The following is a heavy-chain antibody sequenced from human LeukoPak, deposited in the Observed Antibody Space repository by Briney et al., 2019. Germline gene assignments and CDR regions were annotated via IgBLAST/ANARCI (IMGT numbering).Heavy chain of an antibody. CDR3: ARTATIGYYSDY. CDR1: GGTFSSYA. CDR2: IIPIFGTA. D-gene: IGHD5-24*01. J-gene: IGHJ4*02. Sequence: SVKVSCKASGGTFSSYAISWVRQAPGQGLEWMGGIIPIFGTANYAQKFQGRVTITTDESTSTAYMELSSLRSEDTAVYYCARTATIGYYSDYWGQGTLVTVSS. V-gene: IGHV1-69*05.